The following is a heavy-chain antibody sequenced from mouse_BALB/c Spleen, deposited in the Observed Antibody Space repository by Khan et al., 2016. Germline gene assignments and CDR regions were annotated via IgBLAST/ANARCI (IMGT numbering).Heavy chain of an antibody. J-gene: IGHJ3*01. CDR3: SRSAGSSFAY. CDR1: GFSITNGY. D-gene: IGHD1-1*01. CDR2: ISYSDRT. Sequence: EVQLQESGPSLVKPSQTLSLTCSVTGFSITNGYCNWIRKFPGHKLDYMGYISYSDRTYYNPSLKSRISITRDTSNNQYYLQLNSVTAEDTATYYCSRSAGSSFAYWGQGTLVTVSA. V-gene: IGHV3-8*02.